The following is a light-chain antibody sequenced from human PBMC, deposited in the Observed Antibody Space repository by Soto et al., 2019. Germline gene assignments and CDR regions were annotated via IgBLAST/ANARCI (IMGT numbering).Light chain of an antibody. CDR1: QGISSH. CDR2: GAS. J-gene: IGKJ5*01. V-gene: IGKV1-9*01. Sequence: IRLTQSPSSLSASVGDRVTITCRASQGISSHLAWYQQRPGKAPVLLIYGASNLQSGVPSRFSGSGSGTAFTLTISSLQPEDFATYCCPQFSGYPLTFGQGTRLEI. CDR3: PQFSGYPLT.